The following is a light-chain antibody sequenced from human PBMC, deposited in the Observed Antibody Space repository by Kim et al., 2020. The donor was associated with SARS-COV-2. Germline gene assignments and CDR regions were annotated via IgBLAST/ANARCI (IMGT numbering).Light chain of an antibody. V-gene: IGKV3-15*01. J-gene: IGKJ5*01. CDR1: QSISSS. Sequence: LSLSPGQRATLSCRASQSISSSLAWYQQKPGQAPRVLIYGASARATGVPARFSGSGSGTEFTLTISNLQSEDFAVYYCQQYAYWRAFGQGTRLEIK. CDR3: QQYAYWRA. CDR2: GAS.